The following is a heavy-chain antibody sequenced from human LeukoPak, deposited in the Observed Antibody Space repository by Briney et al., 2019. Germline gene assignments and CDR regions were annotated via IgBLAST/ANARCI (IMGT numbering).Heavy chain of an antibody. CDR1: GGSISSSSYY. Sequence: SETLSLTCTVSGGSISSSSYYWGWVRQPPGRGLGWIGSSYYSGSTYYNPSFKSRVTIPVDTSKNQFSLTLSSVTAADTAVYYCATLNPPGSEIVVVPAAIDPWGQGTLVTVSS. D-gene: IGHD2-2*01. V-gene: IGHV4-39*07. J-gene: IGHJ5*02. CDR3: ATLNPPGSEIVVVPAAIDP. CDR2: SYYSGST.